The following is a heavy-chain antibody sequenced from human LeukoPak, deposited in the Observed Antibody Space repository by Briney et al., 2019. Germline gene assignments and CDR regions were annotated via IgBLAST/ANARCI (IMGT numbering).Heavy chain of an antibody. CDR1: PGSLDSGLYY. D-gene: IGHD5/OR15-5a*01. CDR3: ARETKDLNSPSWGLYDTYYYFDA. V-gene: IGHV4-61*02. CDR2: ISNNGGT. J-gene: IGHJ6*03. Sequence: PSETLSLTCAVSPGSLDSGLYYWTWIRQPAGKGLEWIGRISNNGGTAYNPSLRSRATITIDTSNNRLSLKVTSVTAADTAVYYCARETKDLNSPSWGLYDTYYYFDAWGKGTTVTVSS.